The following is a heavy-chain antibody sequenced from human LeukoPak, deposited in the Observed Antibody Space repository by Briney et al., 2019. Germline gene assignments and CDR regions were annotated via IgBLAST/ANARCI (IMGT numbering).Heavy chain of an antibody. Sequence: GASVKVSCKASGYTFTGYYMHWVRQAPGQGLEWMGWINPNSGGTNYAQKFQGRVTMTRDTSISTAYMELSRLRSDDTAVYYCAGDRQSDTAMEVDYWGQGTLVTVSS. CDR2: INPNSGGT. CDR3: AGDRQSDTAMEVDY. D-gene: IGHD5-18*01. J-gene: IGHJ4*02. V-gene: IGHV1-2*02. CDR1: GYTFTGYY.